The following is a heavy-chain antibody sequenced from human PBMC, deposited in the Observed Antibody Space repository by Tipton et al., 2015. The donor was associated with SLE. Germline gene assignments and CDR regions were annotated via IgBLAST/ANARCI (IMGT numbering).Heavy chain of an antibody. J-gene: IGHJ4*02. CDR2: ISSSSSTI. CDR1: GFTFSSYS. V-gene: IGHV3-48*01. D-gene: IGHD5-12*01. Sequence: SLRLSCAASGFTFSSYSMNWVRQAPGKGLEWVSYISSSSSTIYYADSVKGRFTISRGNAKNSLYLQMNSLRAEDTAVYYCARLGVAEGFDYWGQGTLVTVSS. CDR3: ARLGVAEGFDY.